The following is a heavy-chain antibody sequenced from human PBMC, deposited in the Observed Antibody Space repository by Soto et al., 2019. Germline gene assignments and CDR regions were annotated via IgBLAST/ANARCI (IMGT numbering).Heavy chain of an antibody. V-gene: IGHV4-31*03. Sequence: PSETLSLTCTVSGGSISSGGYYWSWIRQHPGKGLEWIGYIYYSGSTYYNPSLKSRVTTSVDTSENQFSLKLSSVTAADTAVYYCASSRIYYSMVTYFDYWGQGTLVTVSS. J-gene: IGHJ4*02. CDR3: ASSRIYYSMVTYFDY. CDR2: IYYSGST. CDR1: GGSISSGGYY. D-gene: IGHD4-17*01.